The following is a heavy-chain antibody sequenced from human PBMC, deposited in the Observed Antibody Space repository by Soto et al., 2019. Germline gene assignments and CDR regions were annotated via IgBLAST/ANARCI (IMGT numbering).Heavy chain of an antibody. CDR1: GYNFTSYG. D-gene: IGHD6-19*01. V-gene: IGHV1-18*01. J-gene: IGHJ3*02. CDR2: ISPHNDRT. CDR3: ARDLYYSSGRYFDHDAFDI. Sequence: ASVKVSCIASGYNFTSYGISWVRQAPGQGLEWMGWISPHNDRTKYARRFQDRVTMTTETPTSTVYMELGSLRSDDTAVYYCARDLYYSSGRYFDHDAFDIWGQGTVVTVSS.